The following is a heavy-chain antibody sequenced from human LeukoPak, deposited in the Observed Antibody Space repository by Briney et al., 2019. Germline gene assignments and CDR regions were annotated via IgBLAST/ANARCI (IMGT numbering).Heavy chain of an antibody. CDR1: GGSFSGYD. CDR2: INHSGST. D-gene: IGHD3-10*01. V-gene: IGHV4-34*01. CDR3: ARDYYGSGTDGMDV. J-gene: IGHJ6*02. Sequence: KTSETLSLTCAVYGGSFSGYDWSWIRQPPGKGLEWIGEINHSGSTNYNPSLKSRVTISVDTSKNQFSLKLSSVTAADTAVYYCARDYYGSGTDGMDVWGQGTTVTVSS.